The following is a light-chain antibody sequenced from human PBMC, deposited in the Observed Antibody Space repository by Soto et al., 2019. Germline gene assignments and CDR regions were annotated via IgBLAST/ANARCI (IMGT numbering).Light chain of an antibody. J-gene: IGLJ3*02. CDR3: SSYEGSNTWV. V-gene: IGLV2-8*01. CDR2: DVS. CDR1: SNDVGGYDF. Sequence: QSALTQPPSASGSPGQSVTISCTGTSNDVGGYDFVSWYQHHPGKAPKLMIFDVSKRPSGVPDRFSGSKSGNTASLTVSGLQAEDEAEYYCSSYEGSNTWVFGGGTKLTVL.